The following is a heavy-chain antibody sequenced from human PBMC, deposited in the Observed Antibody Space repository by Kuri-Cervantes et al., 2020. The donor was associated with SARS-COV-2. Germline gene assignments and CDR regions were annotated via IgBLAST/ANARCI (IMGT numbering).Heavy chain of an antibody. D-gene: IGHD2-2*01. CDR3: ARDGIDIVVGNDAFDI. Sequence: ASVNVSCKASGYTFTSYGISWVRQAPGQGLEWMGWISAYNGNTNYAQKLQGRVTMTTDTSTSTAYMELRSLRSDDPAVYYCARDGIDIVVGNDAFDIWGQGTMVTVSS. CDR1: GYTFTSYG. CDR2: ISAYNGNT. J-gene: IGHJ3*02. V-gene: IGHV1-18*01.